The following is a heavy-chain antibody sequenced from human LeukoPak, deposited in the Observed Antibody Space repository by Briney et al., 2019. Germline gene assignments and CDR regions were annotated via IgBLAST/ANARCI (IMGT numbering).Heavy chain of an antibody. J-gene: IGHJ6*03. CDR1: GYTFTSYY. Sequence: ASVKVSYKASGYTFTSYYMHWVRQAPGQGLEWMGIINPSGGSTSYAQKFQGRVTMTRDTSTSTVYMELSSLRSEDTAVYYCARGPGYCSSTSCHRGYMDVWGKGTTVTVSS. CDR2: INPSGGST. D-gene: IGHD2-2*02. V-gene: IGHV1-46*01. CDR3: ARGPGYCSSTSCHRGYMDV.